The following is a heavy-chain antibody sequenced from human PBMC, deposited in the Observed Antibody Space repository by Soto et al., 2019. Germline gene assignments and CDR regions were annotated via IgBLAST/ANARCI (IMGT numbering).Heavy chain of an antibody. D-gene: IGHD2-15*01. V-gene: IGHV4-31*03. J-gene: IGHJ4*02. CDR1: GGSITTGGYY. CDR2: RYYSEST. Sequence: SETLSLTGTVSGGSITTGGYYWSWIRRLPGKGLEWIGHRYYSESTYYNPSLKSRVSISSDTSKNQFSLKPSFVTAADTAMYYCARTKCSGGSCYSWSLDYWGQGTPVTVSS. CDR3: ARTKCSGGSCYSWSLDY.